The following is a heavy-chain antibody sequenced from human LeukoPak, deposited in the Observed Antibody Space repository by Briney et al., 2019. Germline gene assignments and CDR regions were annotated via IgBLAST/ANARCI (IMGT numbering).Heavy chain of an antibody. V-gene: IGHV3-30*04. Sequence: PGGSLRLSCAASGFTFSSYAMHWVRQAPGKGLEWVAVISYDGSNKYYADSVKGRFTISRDNSKNTLYLQMHSLRAEDTAIYYCAKVSVCYGCYLDYWGQGTLVTVS. CDR1: GFTFSSYA. CDR2: ISYDGSNK. CDR3: AKVSVCYGCYLDY. D-gene: IGHD3-16*01. J-gene: IGHJ4*02.